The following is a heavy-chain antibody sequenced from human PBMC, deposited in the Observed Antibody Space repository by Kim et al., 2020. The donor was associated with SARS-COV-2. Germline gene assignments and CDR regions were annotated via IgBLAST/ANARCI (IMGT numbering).Heavy chain of an antibody. D-gene: IGHD3-10*01. CDR3: ASQITMVRGVITNYGMDV. V-gene: IGHV1-69*04. CDR1: GGTFSSYA. Sequence: SVKVSCKASGGTFSSYAISWVRKAPGQGLEWMGRIIPILGIANYAQKFQGRVTITADKSTSTAYMELSSLRSEDTAVYYCASQITMVRGVITNYGMDVW. CDR2: IIPILGIA. J-gene: IGHJ6*01.